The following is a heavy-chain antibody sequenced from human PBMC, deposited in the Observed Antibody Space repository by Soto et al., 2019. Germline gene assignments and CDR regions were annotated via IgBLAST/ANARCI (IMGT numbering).Heavy chain of an antibody. D-gene: IGHD6-13*01. V-gene: IGHV4-59*01. CDR2: IHDSGNT. CDR1: GGSMTNYF. J-gene: IGHJ5*02. CDR3: ARVEAQQQLGNWFDP. Sequence: PSETLSLTCNVSGGSMTNYFWSWIRQPPGKGLECIGYIHDSGNTNYNPSLKSRVFISVDTSRNQFSLKLSSVTAADTAVYYCARVEAQQQLGNWFDPWGQGTLVTVSS.